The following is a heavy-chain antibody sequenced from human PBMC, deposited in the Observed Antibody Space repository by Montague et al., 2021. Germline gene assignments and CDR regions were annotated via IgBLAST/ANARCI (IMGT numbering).Heavy chain of an antibody. D-gene: IGHD5-24*01. CDR1: GDGVSSNNAT. J-gene: IGHJ5*02. CDR3: ARGWQKRFDP. Sequence: SAISGDGVSSNNATWNWIRQSPSRGLEWLGRTYYRSKWYNEYAISVKSRITVNPDTSKNQFSLLLNSVTPEDTAVYYCARGWQKRFDPWGQGTLVTVSS. CDR2: TYYRSKWYN. V-gene: IGHV6-1*01.